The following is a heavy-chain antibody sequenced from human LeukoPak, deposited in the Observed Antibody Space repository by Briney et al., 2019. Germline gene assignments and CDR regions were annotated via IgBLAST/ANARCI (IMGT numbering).Heavy chain of an antibody. Sequence: PSETLSLTCAVYGGSFSGYYWSWIRQPPGKGLEWIGEINHSGSTNYNPSLKSRVTISVDTSKNQFSLKLSSVTAADTAVYYCARPAYDYLGFDPWGQGTLVTVSS. J-gene: IGHJ5*02. CDR1: GGSFSGYY. D-gene: IGHD4-11*01. V-gene: IGHV4-34*01. CDR2: INHSGST. CDR3: ARPAYDYLGFDP.